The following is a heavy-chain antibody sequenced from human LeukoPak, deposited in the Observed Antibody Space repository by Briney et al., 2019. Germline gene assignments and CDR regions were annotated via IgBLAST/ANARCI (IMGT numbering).Heavy chain of an antibody. V-gene: IGHV6-1*01. Sequence: SQTLSLTCAISGDSVSSNSAAWNWIRQSPSRGLEWLGRTYYRSKWYNDCAVSVKSRITINPDTSKNQFSLQLNSVTPEDTAVYYCARALSSSGPYYYYMDVWGKGTTVTVSS. D-gene: IGHD6-6*01. CDR2: TYYRSKWYN. J-gene: IGHJ6*03. CDR3: ARALSSSGPYYYYMDV. CDR1: GDSVSSNSAA.